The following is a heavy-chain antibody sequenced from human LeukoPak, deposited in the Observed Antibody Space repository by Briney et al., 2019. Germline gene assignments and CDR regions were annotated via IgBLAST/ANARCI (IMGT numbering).Heavy chain of an antibody. D-gene: IGHD1-14*01. CDR2: IYYSGST. CDR3: ARASEDYYYYYMDV. Sequence: KSSETLSLTCTVSGGSISSSSYYWGWIRQPPGKGLEWIGNIYYSGSTIYNPSLKSRVTISVDTSKNQFSLKLSSVTAADTAVYYCARASEDYYYYYMDVWGKGTTVTISS. CDR1: GGSISSSSYY. J-gene: IGHJ6*03. V-gene: IGHV4-39*07.